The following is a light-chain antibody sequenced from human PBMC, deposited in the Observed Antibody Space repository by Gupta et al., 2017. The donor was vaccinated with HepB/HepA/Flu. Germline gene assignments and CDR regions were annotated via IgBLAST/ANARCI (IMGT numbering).Light chain of an antibody. CDR3: QQYDNLPIT. Sequence: DILMTQSPSSLSASVGDRVTITCQASQDISNYLNWYQQKPGKAPKLLIYDASNLETGVPSRFSGSGSGTDFTFTIISLQPEDIATYYCQQYDNLPITFGQGTRLEIK. V-gene: IGKV1-33*01. CDR2: DAS. CDR1: QDISNY. J-gene: IGKJ5*01.